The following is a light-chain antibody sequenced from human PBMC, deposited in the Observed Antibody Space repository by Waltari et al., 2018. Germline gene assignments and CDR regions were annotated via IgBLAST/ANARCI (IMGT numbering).Light chain of an antibody. CDR2: WAS. CDR1: NSAFWSPKNNSC. CDR3: QQYCDTPRT. Sequence: DIVMTQSPDSLAVSMGERASINCKSSNSAFWSPKNNSCLAWYQQKPRQPPKLLIYWASTRESGVPDRFSGSGSGTDFTLTISSLQAEDVAVYYCQQYCDTPRTFGQGTKVEIK. J-gene: IGKJ1*01. V-gene: IGKV4-1*01.